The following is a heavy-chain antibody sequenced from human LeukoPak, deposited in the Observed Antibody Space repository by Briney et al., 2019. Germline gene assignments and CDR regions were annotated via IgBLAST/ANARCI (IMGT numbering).Heavy chain of an antibody. CDR2: INTDGSST. J-gene: IGHJ4*02. CDR3: AKDLSTLRFLEWTSFDY. V-gene: IGHV3-74*01. Sequence: GGSLRLSCAASGFTFSSYWMHWVRQAPGKGLVWVSRINTDGSSTSYADSVKGRFTISRDNAKNTLYLQMNSLRAEDTAVYYCAKDLSTLRFLEWTSFDYWGQGTLVTVSS. CDR1: GFTFSSYW. D-gene: IGHD3-3*01.